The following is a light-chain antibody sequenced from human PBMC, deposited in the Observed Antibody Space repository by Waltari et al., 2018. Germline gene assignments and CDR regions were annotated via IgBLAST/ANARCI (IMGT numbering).Light chain of an antibody. Sequence: DIQMTQSPSSLSASVGDRVTITCRASENVNNYLNGYQQKPGKAPKLLIYKASTLQSGVPSRCSGSGSGTDYTFTISSLQSEDVATYYCQHNYGTPFTFGPGTKLDIK. CDR2: KAS. J-gene: IGKJ3*01. V-gene: IGKV1-39*01. CDR3: QHNYGTPFT. CDR1: ENVNNY.